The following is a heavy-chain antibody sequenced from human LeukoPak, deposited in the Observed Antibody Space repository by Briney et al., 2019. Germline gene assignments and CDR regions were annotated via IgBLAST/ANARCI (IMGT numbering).Heavy chain of an antibody. CDR1: GYTFTSYG. Sequence: ASVKISCKASGYTFTSYGISWVRQAPGQGLEWMGWISAYNGNTNYAQKLQGRVTMTTDTSTSTAYMELRSLRSDDTAVYYCARDGGYVYYDFWSGPRLNDAFDIWGQGTMVTVSS. D-gene: IGHD3-3*01. CDR3: ARDGGYVYYDFWSGPRLNDAFDI. J-gene: IGHJ3*02. CDR2: ISAYNGNT. V-gene: IGHV1-18*01.